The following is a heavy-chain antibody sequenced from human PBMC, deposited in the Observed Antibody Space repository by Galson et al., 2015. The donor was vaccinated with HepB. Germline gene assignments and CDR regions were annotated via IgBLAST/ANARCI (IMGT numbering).Heavy chain of an antibody. V-gene: IGHV3-30*04. J-gene: IGHJ4*02. CDR1: GFTFSSYA. CDR2: ISYDGSNK. CDR3: ARDRHDGDTFQ. D-gene: IGHD4-17*01. Sequence: SLRLSCAASGFTFSSYAMHWVRQAPGKGLEWVAVISYDGSNKYYADSVKGRFTISRDNSKNTLYLQMNSLRAEDTAVYYCARDRHDGDTFQWGQGTLVTVSS.